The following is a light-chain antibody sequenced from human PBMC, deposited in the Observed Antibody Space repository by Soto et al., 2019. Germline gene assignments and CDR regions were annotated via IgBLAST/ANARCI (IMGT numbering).Light chain of an antibody. J-gene: IGLJ3*02. V-gene: IGLV2-11*01. Sequence: QSALTQPRSVSGSPGQSVTISCTGTSSDVGGYNYVSWYQHHPGKAPKLIIFDVSRRPSGVPSRFSGSKSGNTASLSISGLQAEDEADYYCCSYVGTYNRVFGGGTKLTVL. CDR1: SSDVGGYNY. CDR2: DVS. CDR3: CSYVGTYNRV.